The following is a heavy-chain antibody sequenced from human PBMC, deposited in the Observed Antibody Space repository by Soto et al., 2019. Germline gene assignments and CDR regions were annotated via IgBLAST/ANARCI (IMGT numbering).Heavy chain of an antibody. Sequence: LRLSCAASGFTFSSYSMNLVRQAPGKGLEWFSSISSSSSYIYYADSVKGRFTISRDNAKNSLYLQMNSLRAEDTAVYYCARDCSGGSCYPLSYFDYWGQGTLVIVSS. V-gene: IGHV3-21*01. CDR3: ARDCSGGSCYPLSYFDY. J-gene: IGHJ4*02. CDR1: GFTFSSYS. CDR2: ISSSSSYI. D-gene: IGHD2-15*01.